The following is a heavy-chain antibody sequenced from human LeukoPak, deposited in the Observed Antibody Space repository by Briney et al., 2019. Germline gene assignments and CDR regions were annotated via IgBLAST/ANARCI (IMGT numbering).Heavy chain of an antibody. D-gene: IGHD5-18*01. V-gene: IGHV1-69*13. CDR3: ARVFRGYSYASSYYYYYMDV. Sequence: ASVKVSCKASGYTFTSYAITWVRQAPGQGLEWMGGIIPILGTANYAQKFQGRVTITADEPTSTAYMELSSLRSEDTAVYYCARVFRGYSYASSYYYYYMDVWGKGTTVTISS. J-gene: IGHJ6*03. CDR1: GYTFTSYA. CDR2: IIPILGTA.